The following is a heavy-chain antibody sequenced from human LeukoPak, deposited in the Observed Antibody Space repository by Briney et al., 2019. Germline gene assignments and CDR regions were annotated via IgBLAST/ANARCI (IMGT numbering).Heavy chain of an antibody. V-gene: IGHV4-59*01. D-gene: IGHD3-22*01. CDR2: IYYSGST. Sequence: SETLSLTCAVYGGSFSGYYWSWIRQPPGKGLEWIGYIYYSGSTNYNPSLKSRVTISVDTSKNQFSLKLSSVTAADTAVYYCARAIRNYYDSSGYRIVFDYWGQGTLVTVSS. CDR3: ARAIRNYYDSSGYRIVFDY. J-gene: IGHJ4*02. CDR1: GGSFSGYY.